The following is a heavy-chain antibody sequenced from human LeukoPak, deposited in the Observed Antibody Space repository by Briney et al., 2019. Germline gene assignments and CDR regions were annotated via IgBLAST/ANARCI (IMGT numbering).Heavy chain of an antibody. V-gene: IGHV1-24*01. CDR3: AIPSYYGYTYYFDY. CDR1: GYTLTELS. CDR2: FDPEDGET. D-gene: IGHD3-10*01. J-gene: IGHJ4*02. Sequence: ASVKVSCKVSGYTLTELSMHWVRQAPGKGLEWMGGFDPEDGETIYAQKFQGRVTMTEDTSTDTAYMELSSLRSEDTAVYYCAIPSYYGYTYYFDYWGQGTLVTVSS.